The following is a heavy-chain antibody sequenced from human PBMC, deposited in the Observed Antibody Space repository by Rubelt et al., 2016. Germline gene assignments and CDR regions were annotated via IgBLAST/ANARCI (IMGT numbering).Heavy chain of an antibody. CDR2: TYYMSKWVF. J-gene: IGHJ5*02. CDR3: ARGRHGDHWFDP. Sequence: QVQLQQSGPGLVKPSQTLSLTCAISGDSVSSSSATWNWIRQSPSRGLEWLGRTYYMSKWVFDYAVSVKSRITINSDTSKNQFSLQLTSVTPEDTAVFYCARGRHGDHWFDPWGQGTLVTVSS. CDR1: GDSVSSSSAT. V-gene: IGHV6-1*01. D-gene: IGHD2-21*02.